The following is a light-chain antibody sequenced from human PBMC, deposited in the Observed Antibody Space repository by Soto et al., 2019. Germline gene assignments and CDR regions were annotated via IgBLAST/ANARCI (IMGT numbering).Light chain of an antibody. Sequence: QSALTQPRSVSGTPGQSVTISCTGTSSDVGGYNYVSWYQQHPGKAPKLMIYDVSKRPSGVPDRFSGSKSGNTASLTISGLQAEDDADYYCCSYAGSYTFVFGGGTKLTFL. CDR1: SSDVGGYNY. CDR3: CSYAGSYTFV. V-gene: IGLV2-11*01. J-gene: IGLJ2*01. CDR2: DVS.